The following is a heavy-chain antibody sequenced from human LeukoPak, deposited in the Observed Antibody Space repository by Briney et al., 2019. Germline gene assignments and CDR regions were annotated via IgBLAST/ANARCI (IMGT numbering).Heavy chain of an antibody. CDR2: IQYDRSNE. CDR3: VREGRSSNWDDWYFDL. V-gene: IGHV3-30*02. Sequence: TGGSLRLSCAASGFTFSSYGTHWVRQAPGKGLEWVAYIQYDRSNEQYAHSVKGRFTISRENAKNSLYLQMNSLRAGDTGVCYCVREGRSSNWDDWYFDLWGRGTLVTVSS. CDR1: GFTFSSYG. J-gene: IGHJ2*01. D-gene: IGHD6-13*01.